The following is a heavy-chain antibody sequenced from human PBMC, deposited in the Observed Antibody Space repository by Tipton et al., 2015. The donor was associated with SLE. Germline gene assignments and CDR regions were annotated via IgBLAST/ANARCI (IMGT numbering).Heavy chain of an antibody. J-gene: IGHJ3*01. Sequence: QLVQSGAEVKKPGASVKVSCKASGNSFSTYDINWVRQSTGQGLEWMGWMNPNSGNTGYAQKFQGRVTLTMDTSVSTAYMELSSLKSDDAAVYYCATRYSSTWAEAFDLWGQGTMVTVSS. D-gene: IGHD2-2*01. CDR2: MNPNSGNT. CDR3: ATRYSSTWAEAFDL. V-gene: IGHV1-8*02. CDR1: GNSFSTYD.